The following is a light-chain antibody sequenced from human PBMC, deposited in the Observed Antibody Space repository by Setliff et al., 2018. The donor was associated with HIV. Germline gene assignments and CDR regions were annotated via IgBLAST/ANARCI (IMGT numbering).Light chain of an antibody. J-gene: IGLJ1*01. CDR1: SSDVGGYSY. CDR2: EVT. V-gene: IGLV2-14*01. Sequence: QSVLPQPASVSGSPGQSITISCTGTSSDVGGYSYVSWYQQHPGKAPKLIIYEVTNRPSGVSNRFSGSKSGNTASLTISGLQAEDEADYYCSSYTSSNTSYVFGAGTKGTVL. CDR3: SSYTSSNTSYV.